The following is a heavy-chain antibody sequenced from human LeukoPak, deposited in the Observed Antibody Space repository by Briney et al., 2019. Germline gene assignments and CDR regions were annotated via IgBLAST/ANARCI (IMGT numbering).Heavy chain of an antibody. CDR3: ARERGGYFTGMDV. D-gene: IGHD5-12*01. Sequence: SETLSLTCTVSGGSISSYYWSWIRQPPGEGLEWIGYIYYNGSTNYNPSLKSRVTISVDTSKNQFSLKLSSVTAADTAVYYCARERGGYFTGMDVWGKGTTVTVSS. CDR2: IYYNGST. J-gene: IGHJ6*04. CDR1: GGSISSYY. V-gene: IGHV4-59*01.